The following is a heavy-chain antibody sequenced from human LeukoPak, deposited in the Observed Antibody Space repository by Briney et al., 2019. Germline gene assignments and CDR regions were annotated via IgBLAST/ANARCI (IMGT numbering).Heavy chain of an antibody. CDR3: ARGPQPIAAAGTR. J-gene: IGHJ4*02. CDR2: IIPILGIA. CDR1: GGTFSSYA. D-gene: IGHD6-13*01. Sequence: ASVKVSCKASGGTFSSYAISWVRQAPGQGLEWMGRIIPILGIANYAQKFQGRVTITADKSTSTAYMELSSLRSEDTAVYYCARGPQPIAAAGTRWGQGTLVTVSS. V-gene: IGHV1-69*04.